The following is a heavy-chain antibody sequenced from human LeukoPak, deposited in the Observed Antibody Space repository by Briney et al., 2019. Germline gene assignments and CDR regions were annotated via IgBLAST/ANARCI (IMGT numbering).Heavy chain of an antibody. V-gene: IGHV4-59*01. CDR3: ARELCSTTTCYFDS. CDR1: GGSISSYY. J-gene: IGHJ4*02. CDR2: IYYTGST. D-gene: IGHD2-2*01. Sequence: PSETLSLTCSVSGGSISSYYWSWIRQPPGKGLEWIGYIYYTGSTNYNPSLKSRVTISVDTSKNQFSLKLNSVTAADTAVYYCARELCSTTTCYFDSWGQGTLVTVSS.